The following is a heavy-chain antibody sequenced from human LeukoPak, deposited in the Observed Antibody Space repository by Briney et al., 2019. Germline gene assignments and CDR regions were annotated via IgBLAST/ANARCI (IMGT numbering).Heavy chain of an antibody. CDR1: GGTLSSYT. V-gene: IGHV1-69*13. CDR3: AIPGVSDY. J-gene: IGHJ4*02. Sequence: SVKVSCKASGGTLSSYTITWVRQAPGQGLEWMGGIIPIFGTADYAQKFQGRVTITADESTSTACMELSSLRSEDTAVYYCAIPGVSDYWGQGTLVTVSS. CDR2: IIPIFGTA.